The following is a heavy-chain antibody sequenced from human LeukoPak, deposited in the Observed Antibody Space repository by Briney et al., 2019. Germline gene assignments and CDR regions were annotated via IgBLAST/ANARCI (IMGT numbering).Heavy chain of an antibody. D-gene: IGHD2-21*01. CDR1: GYTFTTYS. Sequence: GASVKVSCKASGYTFTTYSIFWVRQAPGQRLEWMGWINAGNGNTKYSQKLQGRVTITADESTSTAYMELSSLRSEDTAVYYCARSNCGGDCHPYYYYYMDVWGKGTTVTVSS. CDR3: ARSNCGGDCHPYYYYYMDV. CDR2: INAGNGNT. V-gene: IGHV1-3*01. J-gene: IGHJ6*03.